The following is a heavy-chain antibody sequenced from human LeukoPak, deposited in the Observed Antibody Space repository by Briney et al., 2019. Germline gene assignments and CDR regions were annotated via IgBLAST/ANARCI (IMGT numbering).Heavy chain of an antibody. Sequence: GASVKVSCKTSGYTFTGYYLHWVRQAPGQGLEWMGWINPNSGGTNYPQKFQGRVTMTSETSISTAYMELSSLRSDDTAVYYCARSSQEHYNWFDPWGQGTLVTVSS. J-gene: IGHJ5*02. CDR1: GYTFTGYY. CDR3: ARSSQEHYNWFDP. D-gene: IGHD1/OR15-1a*01. CDR2: INPNSGGT. V-gene: IGHV1-2*02.